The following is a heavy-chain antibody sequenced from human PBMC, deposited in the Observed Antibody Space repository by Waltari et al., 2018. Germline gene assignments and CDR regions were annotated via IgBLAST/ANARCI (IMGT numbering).Heavy chain of an antibody. Sequence: EVQLLESGGGLVQPGGSLRLSCAASGFTFSSYAMSWVRQAPGKGLEVVSAIRGSGGSTYYADSVKGRFTISRDNSKNTLYLQMNSLRAEDTAVYYCAKGGGGVQPHLDYWGQGTLVTVSS. CDR3: AKGGGGVQPHLDY. D-gene: IGHD3-16*01. J-gene: IGHJ4*02. CDR1: GFTFSSYA. V-gene: IGHV3-23*01. CDR2: IRGSGGST.